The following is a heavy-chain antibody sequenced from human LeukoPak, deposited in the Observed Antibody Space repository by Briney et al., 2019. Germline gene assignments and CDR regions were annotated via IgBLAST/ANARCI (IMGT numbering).Heavy chain of an antibody. CDR1: GGTFSSYA. J-gene: IGHJ5*02. D-gene: IGHD3-9*01. V-gene: IGHV1-69*04. CDR3: ARYKIEFDWLAAFDP. Sequence: SVKVSCKASGGTFSSYAISWVRQAPGQGLEWMGRIIPIFGIANYAQKFQGRVAITADKSTSTAYMELSSLRSEDTAVYYCARYKIEFDWLAAFDPWGQGTLVTVSS. CDR2: IIPIFGIA.